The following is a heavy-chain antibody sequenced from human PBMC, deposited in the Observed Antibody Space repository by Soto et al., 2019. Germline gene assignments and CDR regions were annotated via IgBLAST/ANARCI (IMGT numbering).Heavy chain of an antibody. J-gene: IGHJ6*02. CDR3: ARGNMDV. CDR2: VSHVGDNK. Sequence: QVQLVESGGGVVQPGRSLRLSCAASGFSFNLFTFHWVRQAPGRGLEWVAVVSHVGDNKFYADSVKGRFTISRDDSKNMLYLQMNSLTVDDTALYYCARGNMDVWGQGTTVTVSS. V-gene: IGHV3-30-3*01. CDR1: GFSFNLFT.